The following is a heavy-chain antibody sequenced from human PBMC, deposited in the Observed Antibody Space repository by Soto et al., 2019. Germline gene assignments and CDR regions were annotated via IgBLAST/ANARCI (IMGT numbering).Heavy chain of an antibody. CDR3: ARGRFRYDSSGYYGDFQH. CDR1: GGSISSGGYS. J-gene: IGHJ1*01. Sequence: SETLSLTCAVSGGSISSGGYSWSWIRQPPGKGLEWIGYIYHSGSTNYNPSLKSRVTISGDTSKNQFSLKLSSVTAADTAVYFCARGRFRYDSSGYYGDFQHWGQGTLVTVPS. D-gene: IGHD3-22*01. CDR2: IYHSGST. V-gene: IGHV4-30-2*01.